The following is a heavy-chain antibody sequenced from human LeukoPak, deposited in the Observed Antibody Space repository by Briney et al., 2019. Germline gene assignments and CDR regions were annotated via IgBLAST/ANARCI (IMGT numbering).Heavy chain of an antibody. J-gene: IGHJ5*02. CDR2: IKEDGREK. CDR3: ATGGSGSS. D-gene: IGHD3-10*01. V-gene: IGHV3-7*04. Sequence: GGSLRPSRAASGFMFSSYWMNWVRQAPGKGPEWVATIKEDGREKYYVDSVRGRFTISRDNAKNSLSLQMSTLRVEDTAVYYCATGGSGSSWGQGTLVTVSS. CDR1: GFMFSSYW.